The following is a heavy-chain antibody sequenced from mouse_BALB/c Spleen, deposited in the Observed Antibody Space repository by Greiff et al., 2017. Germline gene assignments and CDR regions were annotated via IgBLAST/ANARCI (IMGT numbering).Heavy chain of an antibody. CDR2: IYPSDSYT. CDR3: TRGDYYGPYWYFDV. Sequence: QVQLQQPGAELVRPGASVKLSCKASGYTFTSYWINWVKQRPGQDLEWIGNIYPSDSYTNYNQKFKDKATLTVDKSSSTAYMQLSSPTSEDSAVYYCTRGDYYGPYWYFDVWGAGTTVTVSA. CDR1: GYTFTSYW. D-gene: IGHD1-1*01. J-gene: IGHJ1*01. V-gene: IGHV1-69*02.